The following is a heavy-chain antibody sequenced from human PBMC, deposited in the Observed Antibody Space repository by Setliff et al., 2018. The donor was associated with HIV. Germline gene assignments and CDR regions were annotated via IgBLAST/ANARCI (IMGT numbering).Heavy chain of an antibody. J-gene: IGHJ4*02. CDR3: AREVDYYDSSRYLLLYYFDS. D-gene: IGHD3-22*01. V-gene: IGHV4-59*11. CDR2: MYYSGST. Sequence: SETLSLTCTVSNGSISSHYWSWIRQPPGKGLEWIGNMYYSGSTNYNPSLKGRVTISVDRSQNHFSLKLSSVTAADTAVYYCAREVDYYDSSRYLLLYYFDSWGQGTLVTVSS. CDR1: NGSISSHY.